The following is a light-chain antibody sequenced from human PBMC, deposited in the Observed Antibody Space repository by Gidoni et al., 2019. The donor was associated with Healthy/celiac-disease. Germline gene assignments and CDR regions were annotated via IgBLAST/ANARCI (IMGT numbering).Light chain of an antibody. V-gene: IGKV3-20*01. Sequence: EIVLTQSPGPLSLSPGERATLTCRASQSVSSSSLAWYQQQPGQAPRLLIYGASSRATGIPDRFSGSGSGTDFTLTISRLEPEDFAVYYCQQYGISVTFGQGTKVEIK. J-gene: IGKJ1*01. CDR2: GAS. CDR3: QQYGISVT. CDR1: QSVSSSS.